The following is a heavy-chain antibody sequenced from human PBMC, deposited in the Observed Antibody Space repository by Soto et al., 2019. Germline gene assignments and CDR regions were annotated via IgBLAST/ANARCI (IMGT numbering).Heavy chain of an antibody. V-gene: IGHV3-7*01. CDR1: GFTFSSYW. J-gene: IGHJ4*02. CDR3: ARDPGIAAAGTVGYFDY. D-gene: IGHD6-13*01. CDR2: IKQDGSEK. Sequence: GGSLRLSCAASGFTFSSYWMSWVRQAPGKGLEWVANIKQDGSEKHYVDSVKGRFTISRDNAKNSLYLEMNSLRAEDTAVYYCARDPGIAAAGTVGYFDYWGQGTLVTVSS.